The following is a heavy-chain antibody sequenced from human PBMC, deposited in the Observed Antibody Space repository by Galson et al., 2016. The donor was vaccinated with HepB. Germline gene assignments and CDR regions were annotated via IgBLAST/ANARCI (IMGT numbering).Heavy chain of an antibody. Sequence: SLRLSCATSGFTFSRHGMHWVRQAPGKGLEWVAVIWYDGSNKYYAASVKGRFTISRDNSKTTLSLQMNSTRAEDTAVYYCARERLPERGYSGYDFDYWGQGALVTVSS. CDR3: ARERLPERGYSGYDFDY. CDR2: IWYDGSNK. J-gene: IGHJ4*02. V-gene: IGHV3-33*01. CDR1: GFTFSRHG. D-gene: IGHD5-12*01.